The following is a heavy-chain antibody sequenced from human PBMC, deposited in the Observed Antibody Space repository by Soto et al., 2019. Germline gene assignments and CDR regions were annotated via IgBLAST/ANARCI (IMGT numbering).Heavy chain of an antibody. Sequence: QVQLVQSGAEVTKPGASVKVSCKASGYTFTSYDINWVRQATGQGLEWMGWMSPNSGATGYAQKFQGRVTMNRDTSISTAYMELSNRRSEDTAIYYCARGVDAGVDVWGQGSTVTVSS. CDR1: GYTFTSYD. J-gene: IGHJ6*02. CDR3: ARGVDAGVDV. V-gene: IGHV1-8*01. CDR2: MSPNSGAT. D-gene: IGHD1-1*01.